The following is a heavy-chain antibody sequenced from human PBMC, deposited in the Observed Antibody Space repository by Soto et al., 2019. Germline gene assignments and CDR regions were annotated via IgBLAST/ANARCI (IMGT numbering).Heavy chain of an antibody. D-gene: IGHD2-15*01. J-gene: IGHJ4*02. CDR3: ATVDIVVVVAAFAY. CDR2: ISAYNGNT. Sequence: ASVKVSCKASGYTFTSYGISWVRQAPGQGLEWMGWISAYNGNTNYAQKLQGRVTMTTDTSTSTAYMELRSLRSDDTAVYYCATVDIVVVVAAFAYWGQGTLVTVSS. V-gene: IGHV1-18*01. CDR1: GYTFTSYG.